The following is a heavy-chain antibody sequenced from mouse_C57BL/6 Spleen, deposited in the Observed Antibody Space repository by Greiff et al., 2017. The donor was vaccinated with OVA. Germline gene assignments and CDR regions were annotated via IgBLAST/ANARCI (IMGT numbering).Heavy chain of an antibody. J-gene: IGHJ2*01. V-gene: IGHV1-77*01. CDR3: ARSGGYDVRHFDY. D-gene: IGHD2-2*01. Sequence: SGAELVKPGASVTISCKASGYTFTDYYINWVKQRPGQGLEWIGKIGPGSGSTYYNEKFKGKATLTADKSSSTAYMQLSSLTSEDSAVYCCARSGGYDVRHFDYWGQGTTLTVSS. CDR1: GYTFTDYY. CDR2: IGPGSGST.